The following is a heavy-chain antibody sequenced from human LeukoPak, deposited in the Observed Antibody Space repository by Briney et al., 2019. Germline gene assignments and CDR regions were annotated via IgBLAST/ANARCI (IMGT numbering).Heavy chain of an antibody. V-gene: IGHV4-34*01. Sequence: SETLSLTCAVYGGSFSGYYWSWIRQPPGKGLQWIGEIYHSGSANYNPSLKSRVTISVDKSKNQFSLKLSSVTAADTAVYYCAREGTYYYDSSGYFSLDYWGQGTLVTVSS. J-gene: IGHJ4*02. CDR1: GGSFSGYY. D-gene: IGHD3-22*01. CDR3: AREGTYYYDSSGYFSLDY. CDR2: IYHSGSA.